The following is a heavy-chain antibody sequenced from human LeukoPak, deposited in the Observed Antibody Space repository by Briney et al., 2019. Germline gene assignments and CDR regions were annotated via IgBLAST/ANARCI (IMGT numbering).Heavy chain of an antibody. V-gene: IGHV4-61*02. CDR1: GGSISSGSYY. D-gene: IGHD6-6*01. CDR2: IYTSGST. J-gene: IGHJ5*02. CDR3: ARLGGSSSVNWFDP. Sequence: SQTLSLTCTVSGGSISSGSYYWSWIRQPAGKGLEWFGRIYTSGSTNYNPSLKSRVTISVDTSKNQFSLKLSSVTAADTAVYYCARLGGSSSVNWFDPWGQGTLVTVSS.